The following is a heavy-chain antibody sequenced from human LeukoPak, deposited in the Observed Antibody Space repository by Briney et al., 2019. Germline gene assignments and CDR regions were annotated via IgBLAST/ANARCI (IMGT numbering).Heavy chain of an antibody. V-gene: IGHV3-9*01. J-gene: IGHJ4*02. CDR2: ISWNSGSI. Sequence: PGGSLRLSCAASGFKFDDYAMHWVRQAPGKGLEWVSGISWNSGSIGYADSVKGRFTISRDNAKNSLYLQMNSLRAEDTALYYCAKDSTAMVRYYFDYWGQGTLVTVSS. CDR3: AKDSTAMVRYYFDY. D-gene: IGHD5-18*01. CDR1: GFKFDDYA.